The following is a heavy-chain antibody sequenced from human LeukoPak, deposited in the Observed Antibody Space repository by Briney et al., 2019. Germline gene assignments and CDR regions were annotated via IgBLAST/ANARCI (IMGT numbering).Heavy chain of an antibody. Sequence: ASVKVSCKASGYPFTSYDINWVRQATGQGLEWMGWMNPNSGNTGYAQKFQGRVTMTRNTSISTAYMELSSLRSEDTAVYYCARPPLIAMSGRAVRNWFDPCGQGTLVTVSS. CDR1: GYPFTSYD. J-gene: IGHJ5*02. CDR3: ARPPLIAMSGRAVRNWFDP. D-gene: IGHD6-19*01. V-gene: IGHV1-8*01. CDR2: MNPNSGNT.